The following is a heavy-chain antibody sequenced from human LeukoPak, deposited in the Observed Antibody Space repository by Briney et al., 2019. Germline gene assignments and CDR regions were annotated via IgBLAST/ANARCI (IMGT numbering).Heavy chain of an antibody. D-gene: IGHD2-8*01. CDR2: IYTSGST. V-gene: IGHV4-61*02. J-gene: IGHJ5*02. CDR3: ARALCINGVCEWFDP. Sequence: SQTLSLTCTVSGASISSGNYFWSWIRQPAGKGLEWIGRIYTSGSTNYNPSLKTRVTISVDTSKNQFSLKLRSVTAADTAVYYCARALCINGVCEWFDPRGQGSLVTVSS. CDR1: GASISSGNYF.